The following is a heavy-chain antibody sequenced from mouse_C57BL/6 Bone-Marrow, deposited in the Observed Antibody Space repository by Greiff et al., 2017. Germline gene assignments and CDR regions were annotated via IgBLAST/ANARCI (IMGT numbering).Heavy chain of an antibody. V-gene: IGHV5-9-1*02. CDR3: TRDEDYYGSSYYGYFDV. CDR1: GFTFSSYA. CDR2: ISSGGDYI. D-gene: IGHD1-1*01. J-gene: IGHJ1*03. Sequence: EVKLVESGEGLVKPGGSLKLSCAASGFTFSSYAMSWVRQTPEKRLEWVAYISSGGDYIYYADTVKGRFTISRNNARNTLYLQMSSLKSEDTAMYYCTRDEDYYGSSYYGYFDVWGTGTTVTVSS.